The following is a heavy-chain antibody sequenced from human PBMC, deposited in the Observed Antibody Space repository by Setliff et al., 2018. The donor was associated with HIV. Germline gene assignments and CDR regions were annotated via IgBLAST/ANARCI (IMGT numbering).Heavy chain of an antibody. D-gene: IGHD4-4*01. CDR3: AKDGPTVIEGSYMDV. CDR1: GGTFTNSA. J-gene: IGHJ6*03. V-gene: IGHV1-69*10. Sequence: GASVKVSCKASGGTFTNSAIGWVRQAPGQGLEWMGAIVPILGIANSAQKFQGRVTITTDESTSTVYMEVSGLRFEDTAVYFCAKDGPTVIEGSYMDVWGKGTTVTVSS. CDR2: IVPILGIA.